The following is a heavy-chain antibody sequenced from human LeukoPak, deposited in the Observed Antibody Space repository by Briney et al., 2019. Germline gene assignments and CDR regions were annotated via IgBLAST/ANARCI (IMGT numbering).Heavy chain of an antibody. Sequence: GGYLKISCQGSEYTFTTYWIGWVRQLPGKGLEWMGVFYPGDSDTRYSPSFQGHVTIPADKSISTAYLQWSSLRASATAMYYCARHPYYYYYMDVWGKGTTVTVSS. CDR2: FYPGDSDT. CDR1: EYTFTTYW. CDR3: ARHPYYYYYMDV. J-gene: IGHJ6*03. V-gene: IGHV5-51*01.